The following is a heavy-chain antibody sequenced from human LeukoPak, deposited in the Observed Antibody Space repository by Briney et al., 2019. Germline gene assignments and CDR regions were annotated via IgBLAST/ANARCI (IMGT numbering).Heavy chain of an antibody. CDR3: ARAAAAGTLLY. CDR2: ISAYNGNT. V-gene: IGHV1-18*01. Sequence: ASVTVSFKASGYTFTSYGISWVRQAPGQGVEGMGWISAYNGNTNYAQKLQGRVTMTTDTSTSTAYMELRSLRSDDTAVYYCARAAAAGTLLYWGQGTLVTVSS. CDR1: GYTFTSYG. D-gene: IGHD6-13*01. J-gene: IGHJ4*02.